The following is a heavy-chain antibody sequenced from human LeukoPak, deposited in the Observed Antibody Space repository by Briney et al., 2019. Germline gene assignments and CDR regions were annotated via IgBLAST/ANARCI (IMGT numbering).Heavy chain of an antibody. CDR3: ATHSRSGSGGSENAFEI. V-gene: IGHV4-39*01. D-gene: IGHD5-12*01. Sequence: SETLSLTCTVSGGSTSSSTYXXDXIRQPPGXXXXXXXXXXXSGSTYYNPSLXXXVXISXDTSKNQFSLKLNSVTAADTAVYYCATHSRSGSGGSENAFEIWGQGTMVTVSS. CDR2: XXXSGST. CDR1: GGSTSSSTYX. J-gene: IGHJ3*02.